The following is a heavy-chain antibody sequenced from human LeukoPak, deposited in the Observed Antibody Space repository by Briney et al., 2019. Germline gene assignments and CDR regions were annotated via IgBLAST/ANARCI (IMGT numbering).Heavy chain of an antibody. CDR3: ARDLSGSYMSDY. V-gene: IGHV3-53*01. CDR1: GFTVSDNY. Sequence: PGGSLRLSCAASGFTVSDNYMSWVRQPPGKGLEWVSFIYTGTNTYYADSVKGRFTISRDNSKNTVVLQMDSLRVEDTAVYFCARDLSGSYMSDYWGQGTLVTVSS. CDR2: IYTGTNT. J-gene: IGHJ4*02. D-gene: IGHD3-10*01.